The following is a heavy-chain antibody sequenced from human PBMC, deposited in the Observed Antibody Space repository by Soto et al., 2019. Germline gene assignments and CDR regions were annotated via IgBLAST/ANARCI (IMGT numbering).Heavy chain of an antibody. V-gene: IGHV4-31*03. Sequence: QVQLQESGPGLVKTSQTLSLICSVSGGSISSGRYYWTWIRQHPGNGLEWIGYIYYTGSAYYTPSLKGRVIISLDTSKIQFSLKLNSVTAADTAVYYCARAGTYCGADCYDSWGQGTQVTVSS. J-gene: IGHJ4*02. CDR2: IYYTGSA. D-gene: IGHD2-21*01. CDR3: ARAGTYCGADCYDS. CDR1: GGSISSGRYY.